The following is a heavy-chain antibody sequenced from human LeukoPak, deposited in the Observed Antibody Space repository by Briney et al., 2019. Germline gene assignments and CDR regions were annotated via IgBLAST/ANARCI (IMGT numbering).Heavy chain of an antibody. CDR3: ARTGLDYDFWSGYTLNWFDP. CDR1: GGSISSHY. Sequence: SETLSLTCTVSGGSISSHYWSWIRQPPGKGLEWIGYIYYSGGTNYNPSLKSRVTISVDTSKNQFSLKLSSVTAADTAVYYCARTGLDYDFWSGYTLNWFDPWGQGTLVTVSS. D-gene: IGHD3-3*01. CDR2: IYYSGGT. V-gene: IGHV4-59*11. J-gene: IGHJ5*02.